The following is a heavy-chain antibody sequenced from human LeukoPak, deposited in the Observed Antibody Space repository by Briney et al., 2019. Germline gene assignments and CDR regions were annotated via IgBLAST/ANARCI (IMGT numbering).Heavy chain of an antibody. V-gene: IGHV3-23*01. J-gene: IGHJ5*02. CDR3: ARVVDYVELVVVVTGGWFDP. D-gene: IGHD2-8*02. CDR1: GFNFNNSS. CDR2: INCSGGHI. Sequence: GSLRLSCAASGFNFNNSSRTWVRQAPGKGLEWLSVINCSGGHIYYADSVQGRFTISRDASKSTLYLQMNSLRVEDTALYFCARVVDYVELVVVVTGGWFDPWGQGTQVTVSS.